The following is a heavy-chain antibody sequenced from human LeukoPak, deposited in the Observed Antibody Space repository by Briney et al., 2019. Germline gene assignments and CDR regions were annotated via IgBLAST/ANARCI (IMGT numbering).Heavy chain of an antibody. Sequence: ASVKVSCKASGYTFTGYYMHWVRQAPGQGLEWMGWINPNSGGTNYAQKFQGRVTMTRDTSISTAYMELSTLRSDDTAVYYCARVWEAYGGNYYYYYMDVWGKGTTVTVSS. J-gene: IGHJ6*03. CDR1: GYTFTGYY. D-gene: IGHD4-23*01. CDR2: INPNSGGT. CDR3: ARVWEAYGGNYYYYYMDV. V-gene: IGHV1-2*02.